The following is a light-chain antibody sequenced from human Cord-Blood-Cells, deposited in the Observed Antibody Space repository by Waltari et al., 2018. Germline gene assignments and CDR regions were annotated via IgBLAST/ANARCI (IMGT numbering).Light chain of an antibody. J-gene: IGLJ3*02. Sequence: QSALTQPASVSGSPGQSITIPCTGTRSDVGSYNLVSWYQPHPGKAPKLVIYEGSKRPSGVSNRFSGSKSGNTASLTISGLQAEDEADYYCCSYAGSSTWVFGGGTKLTVL. CDR3: CSYAGSSTWV. V-gene: IGLV2-23*01. CDR2: EGS. CDR1: RSDVGSYNL.